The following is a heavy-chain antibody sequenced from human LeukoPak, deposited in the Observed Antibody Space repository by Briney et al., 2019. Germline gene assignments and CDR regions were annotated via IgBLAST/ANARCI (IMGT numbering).Heavy chain of an antibody. CDR3: ARGGATVVSDDTFDI. CDR2: TSHDGTNS. J-gene: IGHJ3*02. V-gene: IGHV3-30*03. CDR1: GFIFNNYG. D-gene: IGHD4-23*01. Sequence: GGSLRLSCTASGFIFNNYGMYWVRQAPGKGLEWVALTSHDGTNSYYADSVMGRFTISRDNAKNSLYLQMNSLRAEDTAVYYCARGGATVVSDDTFDIWGQRTMVTVSS.